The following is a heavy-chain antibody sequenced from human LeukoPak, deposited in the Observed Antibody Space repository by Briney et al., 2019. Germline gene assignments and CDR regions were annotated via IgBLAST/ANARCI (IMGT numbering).Heavy chain of an antibody. J-gene: IGHJ4*02. CDR3: ARVPLVGATLRVFDY. CDR1: GYTFTSYG. V-gene: IGHV1-18*01. Sequence: ASVKVSCKASGYTFTSYGISWVRQAPGQGLEWMGWISAYNGNTNYAQKLQGRVTMTTDTSTSTAYMELRSLRSDDTAVYYCARVPLVGATLRVFDYWGQGTLVTVSS. D-gene: IGHD1-26*01. CDR2: ISAYNGNT.